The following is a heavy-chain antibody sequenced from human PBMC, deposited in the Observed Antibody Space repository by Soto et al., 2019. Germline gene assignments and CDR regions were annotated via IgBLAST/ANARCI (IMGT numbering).Heavy chain of an antibody. CDR3: ARGILSIAARKRQDYFDY. V-gene: IGHV3-30-3*01. J-gene: IGHJ4*02. Sequence: QVQLVESGGGVVQPGRSLRLSCAASGFTFSSYAMHWVRQAPGNGLEWVAVISYDGSNKYYADSVKGRFTISRDNSKNTLYLQMNSLRAEDTAVYYCARGILSIAARKRQDYFDYWGQGTLVTVSS. CDR1: GFTFSSYA. D-gene: IGHD6-6*01. CDR2: ISYDGSNK.